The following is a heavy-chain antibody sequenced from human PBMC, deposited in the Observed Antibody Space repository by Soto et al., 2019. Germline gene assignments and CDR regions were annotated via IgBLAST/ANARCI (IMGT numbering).Heavy chain of an antibody. V-gene: IGHV3-23*01. Sequence: EVQLLESGGGLVQPGGSLRLSCAASGFTFSSYAMSWVRQAPGKGLEWVSAISGSGGSTYYADSVKGRFTISRDNSKNTLYLQRNSLRAEDTAVYYCAKLASIVVVPAAIPGNDYWGQGTLVTVSS. D-gene: IGHD2-2*01. J-gene: IGHJ4*02. CDR2: ISGSGGST. CDR3: AKLASIVVVPAAIPGNDY. CDR1: GFTFSSYA.